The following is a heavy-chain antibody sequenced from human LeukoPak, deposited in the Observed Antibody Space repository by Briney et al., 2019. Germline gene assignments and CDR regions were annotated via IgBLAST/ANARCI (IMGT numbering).Heavy chain of an antibody. V-gene: IGHV4-39*01. CDR1: GGSISSSTYY. J-gene: IGHJ2*01. D-gene: IGHD5/OR15-5a*01. Sequence: SETLSLTCSVSGGSISSSTYYWGWIHQPPGKGLEWIGSIYYSGSTYYNPSLKSRVTISVDTSKNQFSLKLSSVTAADTAVYYCARSAPRSTWLFDLWGRGTLVTVSS. CDR2: IYYSGST. CDR3: ARSAPRSTWLFDL.